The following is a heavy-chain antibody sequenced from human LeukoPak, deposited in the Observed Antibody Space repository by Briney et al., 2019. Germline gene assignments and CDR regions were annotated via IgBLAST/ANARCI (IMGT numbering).Heavy chain of an antibody. CDR2: IKEDGTEI. Sequence: GGSLRLSCEASGFTFSNFWMSWVRQAPGKGLEWVANIKEDGTEINYVDSVRGRFTISRDNAKDSMYLQMNSLRIEDTAVYYCAREKNEQQLPNAFDIWGQGTMVTVSS. CDR1: GFTFSNFW. D-gene: IGHD6-13*01. CDR3: AREKNEQQLPNAFDI. J-gene: IGHJ3*02. V-gene: IGHV3-7*01.